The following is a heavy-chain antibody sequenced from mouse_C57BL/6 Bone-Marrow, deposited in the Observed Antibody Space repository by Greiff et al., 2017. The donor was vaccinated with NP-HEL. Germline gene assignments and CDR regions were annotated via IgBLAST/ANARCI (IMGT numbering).Heavy chain of an antibody. J-gene: IGHJ3*01. CDR3: GRPLWLRDAY. CDR1: GFTFSDYY. CDR2: ISNGGGST. D-gene: IGHD2-2*01. Sequence: DVKLVESGGGLVQPGGSLKLSCAASGFTFSDYYMYWVRQTPEKRLEWVAYISNGGGSTYYPDTVKGRFTISRDNAKNTLYLQMSRLKAEDTAMYYCGRPLWLRDAYWGQGTLVTVSA. V-gene: IGHV5-12*01.